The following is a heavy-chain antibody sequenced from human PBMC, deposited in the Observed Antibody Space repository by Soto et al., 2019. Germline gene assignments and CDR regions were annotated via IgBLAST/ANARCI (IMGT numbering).Heavy chain of an antibody. CDR2: IYWNEDK. CDR3: VHTAMVHTITGGHHFEY. D-gene: IGHD5-18*01. Sequence: QITLEESGPTLVKPTQTLTLTCTFSAFALSTNGVGVGWIRQPPGKPLEWLAVIYWNEDKRYSRSLKSRLSITKDTSKNQVILTMTTMDPVDTATYYCVHTAMVHTITGGHHFEYWGPGILVTVS. J-gene: IGHJ4*02. V-gene: IGHV2-5*01. CDR1: AFALSTNGVG.